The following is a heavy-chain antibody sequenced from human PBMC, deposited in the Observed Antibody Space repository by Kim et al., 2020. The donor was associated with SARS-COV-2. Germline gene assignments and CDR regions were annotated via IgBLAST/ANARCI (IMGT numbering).Heavy chain of an antibody. D-gene: IGHD6-19*01. CDR3: ARASAVAGLADFDY. J-gene: IGHJ4*02. V-gene: IGHV1-46*01. Sequence: APKDQGRVTMTRDTSTSTVYMELSSLRSEDPAVYYCARASAVAGLADFDYWGQGTLVTVSS.